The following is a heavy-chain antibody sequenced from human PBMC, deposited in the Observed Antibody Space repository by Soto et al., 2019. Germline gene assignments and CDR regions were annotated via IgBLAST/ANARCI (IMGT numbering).Heavy chain of an antibody. D-gene: IGHD2-15*01. V-gene: IGHV3-74*01. CDR1: GFTFSNYW. CDR2: INSDGSVS. Sequence: EVQLVESGGGLVQPGGSLRLSCAASGFTFSNYWMYWVRQAPGKGLVWVSRINSDGSVSSYADSVKGRLTISRDNVKNTLYLQMDSLRAEDTAVYYCARGDCVGGTRYSLAGSFYYYMDVWGKGTTVTVFS. J-gene: IGHJ6*03. CDR3: ARGDCVGGTRYSLAGSFYYYMDV.